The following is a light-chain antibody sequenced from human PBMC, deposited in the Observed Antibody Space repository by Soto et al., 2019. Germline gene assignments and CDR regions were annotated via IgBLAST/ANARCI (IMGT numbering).Light chain of an antibody. CDR2: GTS. Sequence: ERVMTQSPATLSVSPGERATLSGRASQSVSDRLAWYQQKPGQAPRLLIYGTSTRATGVPARFSGSGFGTEFTLTISSLQSEDFAVYYCQQYYDWPPLTFGGGTAVEIK. CDR3: QQYYDWPPLT. J-gene: IGKJ4*01. CDR1: QSVSDR. V-gene: IGKV3-15*01.